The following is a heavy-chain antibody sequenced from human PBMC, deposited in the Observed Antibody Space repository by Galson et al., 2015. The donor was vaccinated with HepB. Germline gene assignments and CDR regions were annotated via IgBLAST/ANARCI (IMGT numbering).Heavy chain of an antibody. Sequence: SVKVSCKASGYTFTSYDINWVRQATGQGLEWMGWMNPNSGNTGYAQKFQGRVTMTRNTSISTAYMELSSLRSEDTAVYYCARDVYYDSSGYGAFDIWGQGTMVTVSS. J-gene: IGHJ3*02. D-gene: IGHD3-22*01. CDR1: GYTFTSYD. CDR2: MNPNSGNT. V-gene: IGHV1-8*01. CDR3: ARDVYYDSSGYGAFDI.